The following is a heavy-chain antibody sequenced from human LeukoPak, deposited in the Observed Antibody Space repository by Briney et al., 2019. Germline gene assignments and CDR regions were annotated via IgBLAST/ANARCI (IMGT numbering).Heavy chain of an antibody. CDR1: GGSISSYY. Sequence: PSETLSLTCTVSGGSISSYYWSWIRQPPGKGLELIGYIYYTGSTNYNPSLKSRVTMSVDTSKNQFSLKLGSVTAADTAVYYCARFSGSDDAFDIWGQGTMVTVSS. CDR3: ARFSGSDDAFDI. V-gene: IGHV4-59*08. J-gene: IGHJ3*02. CDR2: IYYTGST. D-gene: IGHD1-26*01.